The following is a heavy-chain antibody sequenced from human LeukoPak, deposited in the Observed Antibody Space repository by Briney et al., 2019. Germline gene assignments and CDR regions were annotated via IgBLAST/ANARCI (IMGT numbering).Heavy chain of an antibody. D-gene: IGHD4-17*01. CDR3: ARGRYYLDS. V-gene: IGHV3-74*01. CDR2: FNSDGRST. CDR1: GFTFSTYW. J-gene: IGHJ4*02. Sequence: GGSLRLSCAASGFTFSTYWMRWVRQARWKGLVWVSRFNSDGRSTYYADSVKGRFTISRDNAKNTLYLQMNSLRAEDTAVYYCARGRYYLDSWGQGTLVTVSS.